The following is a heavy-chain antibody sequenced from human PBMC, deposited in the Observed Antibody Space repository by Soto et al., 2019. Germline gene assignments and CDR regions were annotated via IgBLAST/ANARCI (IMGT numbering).Heavy chain of an antibody. CDR3: AREGEYCSGGSCYWDAFDI. V-gene: IGHV4-30-4*08. J-gene: IGHJ3*02. Sequence: SETLSLTCTVSGGSITSGGYYWSWIRQHPGKGLEWIGYIYYSGSTYYSPSLRSRVTISVDTSKNQFSLKLSSVTAADTAVYYCAREGEYCSGGSCYWDAFDIWGQGTMVTVSS. D-gene: IGHD2-15*01. CDR1: GGSITSGGYY. CDR2: IYYSGST.